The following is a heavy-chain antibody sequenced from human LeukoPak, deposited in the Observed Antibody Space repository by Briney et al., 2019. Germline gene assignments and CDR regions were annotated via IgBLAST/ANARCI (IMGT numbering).Heavy chain of an antibody. J-gene: IGHJ3*02. CDR2: ISWNSGSI. D-gene: IGHD2-2*01. Sequence: GRSLRLSCAASGFTFDDYAMHWVRQAPGKGLEWVSGISWNSGSIGYADSVKGRFTISRDNAKNSLYLQMNSLRAEDTAVYYCASVVVPAALRNDAFDIWGQGTMVTVSS. CDR3: ASVVVPAALRNDAFDI. V-gene: IGHV3-9*01. CDR1: GFTFDDYA.